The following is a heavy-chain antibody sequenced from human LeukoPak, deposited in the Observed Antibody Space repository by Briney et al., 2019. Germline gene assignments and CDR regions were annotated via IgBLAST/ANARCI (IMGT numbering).Heavy chain of an antibody. CDR1: GYIFTIYY. J-gene: IGHJ4*02. CDR2: INPSGGNT. Sequence: ASVKVSCKASGYIFTIYYIHWVRQAPGQGLEWMGMINPSGGNTTYSQKFRGRVTMTRDTSISTAYMELSRLTSDDTAVYYCARAQGWERPLDYWGQGTLVTVSS. D-gene: IGHD1-1*01. CDR3: ARAQGWERPLDY. V-gene: IGHV1-46*01.